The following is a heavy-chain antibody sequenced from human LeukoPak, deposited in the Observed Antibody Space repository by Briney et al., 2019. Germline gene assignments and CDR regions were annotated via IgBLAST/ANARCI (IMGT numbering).Heavy chain of an antibody. V-gene: IGHV4-39*01. J-gene: IGHJ5*01. D-gene: IGHD3-9*01. CDR1: GGSVTSYPYN. Sequence: SETLSLTCTVSGGSVTSYPYNWGWIRQPPGNGLEWIGTISYSGTTYYKPSLKSRVTLSIDTSKNQFSLNLNSVTATDTAVYYCARHPTGYPNWFDSWGQGTLVTVSS. CDR3: ARHPTGYPNWFDS. CDR2: ISYSGTT.